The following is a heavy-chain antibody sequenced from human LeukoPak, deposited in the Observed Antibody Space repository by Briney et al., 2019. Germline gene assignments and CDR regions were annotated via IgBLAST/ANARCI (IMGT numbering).Heavy chain of an antibody. CDR3: TAGSPFDY. Sequence: PGGSLRLSCAASGFTFINAWMTWIRQAPGKGLEWDGRIKGKIDGGTIEYAAPVKGRFTISRDDSKSTVYLQMNSLKIEDTAMYYCTAGSPFDYWGQGTLVTVS. V-gene: IGHV3-15*01. J-gene: IGHJ4*02. CDR2: IKGKIDGGTI. CDR1: GFTFINAW.